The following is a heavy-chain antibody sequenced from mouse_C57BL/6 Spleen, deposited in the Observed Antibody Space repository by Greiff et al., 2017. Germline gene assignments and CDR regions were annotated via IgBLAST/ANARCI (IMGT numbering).Heavy chain of an antibody. Sequence: QVQLQQPGTELVKPGASVKLSCKASGYTFTSYWMHWVKQRPGQGLEWIGNINPSNGGTNYNEKFKSKATLTVDKSSSTAYMQRSSLTSEDSAVYYCARGGGNYAYFDVWGTGTTVTVSS. CDR2: INPSNGGT. D-gene: IGHD2-1*01. V-gene: IGHV1-53*01. CDR1: GYTFTSYW. J-gene: IGHJ1*03. CDR3: ARGGGNYAYFDV.